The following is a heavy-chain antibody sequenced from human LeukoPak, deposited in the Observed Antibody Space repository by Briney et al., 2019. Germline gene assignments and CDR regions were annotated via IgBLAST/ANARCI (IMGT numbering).Heavy chain of an antibody. CDR2: IYYSGST. Sequence: SETLSLTCTVSGGSISSGGYYWSWIRQHPGKGLEWIGCIYYSGSTYYNPSLKSRVTISVDTSKNQFSLKLSSVTAADTAVYYCAASASYYDSSAATPDYWGQGTLVTVSS. D-gene: IGHD3-22*01. CDR3: AASASYYDSSAATPDY. J-gene: IGHJ4*02. CDR1: GGSISSGGYY. V-gene: IGHV4-31*03.